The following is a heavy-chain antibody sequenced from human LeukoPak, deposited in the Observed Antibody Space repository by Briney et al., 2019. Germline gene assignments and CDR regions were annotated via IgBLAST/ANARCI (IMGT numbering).Heavy chain of an antibody. D-gene: IGHD3-22*01. CDR3: AKDPYYYDSSGYYPPMYYFDY. Sequence: GGSLRLSCAASGFTFSSYGMHWVRQAPGKGLEWVAVISYDGSNKYYADSVKGRFTISRDNSKNTLYLQMNSLRAEDTAVYYCAKDPYYYDSSGYYPPMYYFDYWGQGTLVTVSS. CDR1: GFTFSSYG. CDR2: ISYDGSNK. J-gene: IGHJ4*02. V-gene: IGHV3-30*18.